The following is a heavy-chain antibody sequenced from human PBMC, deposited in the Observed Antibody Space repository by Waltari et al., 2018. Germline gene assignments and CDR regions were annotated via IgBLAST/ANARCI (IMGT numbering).Heavy chain of an antibody. CDR2: ISNSGSTI. CDR3: ARPSTEYFYYYYYMDV. Sequence: EVQVVESGGGLVQRGGSLRLSCVASGFTFSNYELNWVRQAPGKGLEWVSYISNSGSTIYYADSVKGRFTISRDNAKNSLYLHMDSLRAEDTAVYYCARPSTEYFYYYYYMDVWGKGTTVTVS. CDR1: GFTFSNYE. V-gene: IGHV3-48*03. J-gene: IGHJ6*03.